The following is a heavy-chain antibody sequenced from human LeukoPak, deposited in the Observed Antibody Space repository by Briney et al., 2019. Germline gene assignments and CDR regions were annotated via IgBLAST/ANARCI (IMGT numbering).Heavy chain of an antibody. Sequence: GGSLRLSCSASGFTFSSYAMHWVRQAPGKGLEYVSAISSNGGGRYYADSVKGRFTISRDNSKNTLYLQMSGLRAEDTAVCYCARDKADCSGGSCYAHIDYWGQGTLVTVSS. J-gene: IGHJ4*02. CDR3: ARDKADCSGGSCYAHIDY. D-gene: IGHD2-15*01. CDR1: GFTFSSYA. CDR2: ISSNGGGR. V-gene: IGHV3-64D*08.